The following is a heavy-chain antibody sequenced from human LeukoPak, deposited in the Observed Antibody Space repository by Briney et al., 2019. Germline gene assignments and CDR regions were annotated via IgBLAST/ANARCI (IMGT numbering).Heavy chain of an antibody. J-gene: IGHJ5*02. CDR3: ARFGAPSRNCAWYDQ. CDR2: IYPDHSYT. D-gene: IGHD3-16*01. CDR1: GYPFRDYW. Sequence: GESLQISCKGSGYPFRDYWIAWLRPLPGKGLEWMGIIYPDHSYTYYSPSCQGQVTISVDKSISTAYLQWNSLKASDTGIYYCARFGAPSRNCAWYDQWGQGTLVSVSS. V-gene: IGHV5-51*01.